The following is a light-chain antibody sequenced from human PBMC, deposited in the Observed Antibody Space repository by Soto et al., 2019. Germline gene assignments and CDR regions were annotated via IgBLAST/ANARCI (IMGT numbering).Light chain of an antibody. CDR3: NSYTISSAPFV. J-gene: IGLJ1*01. CDR2: EGH. V-gene: IGLV2-14*02. CDR1: SDFVGSFSL. Sequence: QSVLTQPASVSGSPGQSITISCTGNSDFVGSFSLVSWYQQHPGKAPKVMISEGHRRPSGVSHRFSGSKSGNTASLTISGLQAEDEADYYCNSYTISSAPFVFGTGTKVTVL.